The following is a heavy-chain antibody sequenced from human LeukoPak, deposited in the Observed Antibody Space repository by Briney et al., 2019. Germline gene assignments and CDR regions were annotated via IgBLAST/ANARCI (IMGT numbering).Heavy chain of an antibody. V-gene: IGHV1-24*01. J-gene: IGHJ3*02. CDR1: GYTLTELS. CDR3: ATYCSGGSCYSWAFDI. Sequence: ASVKVSCKVSGYTLTELSMHWVRQAPGKGLEWMGGFDPEDGETIYAQKFQGRVTMTEDTSTDTAYMELSGLRSEDTAVYYCATYCSGGSCYSWAFDIWGQGTMVTVSS. CDR2: FDPEDGET. D-gene: IGHD2-15*01.